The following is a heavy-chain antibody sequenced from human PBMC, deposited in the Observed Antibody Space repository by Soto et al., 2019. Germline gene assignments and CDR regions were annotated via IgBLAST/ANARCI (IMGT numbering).Heavy chain of an antibody. CDR3: AKDAVSYNGKWDWFDS. V-gene: IGHV3-23*01. CDR2: IGGGNTDR. Sequence: DVQLLESGGGLVQPGGSLTLSCAASRFIFSDYAMNWVRQAPGKGVEWVSSIGGGNTDRYYADSVKGRFIISRDNSKNTMYLQMNSLRDDDTAVYYCAKDAVSYNGKWDWFDSWGQGTLVTVSS. D-gene: IGHD1-26*01. CDR1: RFIFSDYA. J-gene: IGHJ5*01.